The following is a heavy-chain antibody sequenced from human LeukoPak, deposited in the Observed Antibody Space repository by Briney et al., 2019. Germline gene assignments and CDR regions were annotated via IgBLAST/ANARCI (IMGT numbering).Heavy chain of an antibody. J-gene: IGHJ4*02. CDR2: ISYDGSNK. Sequence: GGSLRLSCAASGFTFSSYGMHWVRQAPGKGLEWVAVISYDGSNKYYADSVKGRFTISRDNSKNTLYPQMNSLRAEDTAVYYCAKDLQGYDPFDYWGQGTLVTVSS. V-gene: IGHV3-30*18. D-gene: IGHD5-12*01. CDR3: AKDLQGYDPFDY. CDR1: GFTFSSYG.